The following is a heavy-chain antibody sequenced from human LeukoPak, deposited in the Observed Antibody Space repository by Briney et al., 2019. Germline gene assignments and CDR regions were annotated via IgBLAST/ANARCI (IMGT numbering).Heavy chain of an antibody. CDR1: GGSISSYY. CDR2: IYYSGST. V-gene: IGHV4-59*08. J-gene: IGHJ6*02. Sequence: SETLSLTCTVSGGSISSYYWSWIRQPPGKGLEWIGYIYYSGSTNYNPSLKSRVTISVDTSKNQFSLKLSSVTAADTAVYYCARLPIAARYYYYYGMDVWGQGTTVTVSS. D-gene: IGHD6-6*01. CDR3: ARLPIAARYYYYYGMDV.